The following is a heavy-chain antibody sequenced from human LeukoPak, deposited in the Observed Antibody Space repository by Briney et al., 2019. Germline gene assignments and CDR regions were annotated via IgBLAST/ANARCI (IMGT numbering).Heavy chain of an antibody. J-gene: IGHJ4*02. V-gene: IGHV3-7*01. CDR3: ARVLSSSWYYAGY. D-gene: IGHD6-13*01. CDR2: IKGDGSEI. CDR1: GFTFSSYW. Sequence: GGSLRLSCAASGFTFSSYWMSWVRHAPGKGLEWVANIKGDGSEIYSLDSVKGRFTVSRDNAKNSLYLQMNSLRAEDTAVYYCARVLSSSWYYAGYWGQGTLVTVSS.